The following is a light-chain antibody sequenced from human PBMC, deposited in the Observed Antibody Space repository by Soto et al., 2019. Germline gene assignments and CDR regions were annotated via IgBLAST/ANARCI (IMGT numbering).Light chain of an antibody. Sequence: QSALTQPASVSGSPGQSITISCTGTSSDVGGYNYVSWYQQHPGKAPKLMIYEVINRPSGVSSRFSGSKSGNTASLTTSGLQAEDEADYYCTSYTTTNTHVFGTGTKVTVL. CDR2: EVI. J-gene: IGLJ1*01. V-gene: IGLV2-14*03. CDR1: SSDVGGYNY. CDR3: TSYTTTNTHV.